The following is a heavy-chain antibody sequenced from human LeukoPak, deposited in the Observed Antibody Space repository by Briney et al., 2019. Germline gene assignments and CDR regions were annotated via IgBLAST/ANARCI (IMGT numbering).Heavy chain of an antibody. J-gene: IGHJ4*02. CDR1: GGSISSYY. D-gene: IGHD3-22*01. Sequence: SETLSLTCTVSGGSISSYYWSWIRQPPGKGLEWIGYIYYSGSTNYNPSLKSRVTISVDTSKNQFSLKLGSVTAADTAVYYCARDPPRYYDSSGSNDYWGQGTLVTVSS. CDR2: IYYSGST. V-gene: IGHV4-59*01. CDR3: ARDPPRYYDSSGSNDY.